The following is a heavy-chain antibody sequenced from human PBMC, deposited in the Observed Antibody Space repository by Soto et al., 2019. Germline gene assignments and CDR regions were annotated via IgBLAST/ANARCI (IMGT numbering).Heavy chain of an antibody. CDR3: ARVGYSYGSRGLDS. CDR1: GYTFTSYG. J-gene: IGHJ4*02. V-gene: IGHV1-18*04. D-gene: IGHD5-18*01. Sequence: ASVKVSCKASGYTFTSYGTNWVRQAPGQGLEWMGWISGYDGNTNYAQKLQGRVTMTTDTSTSTAYMELRSLRSDDTAVYYCARVGYSYGSRGLDSWGQGTLVTVSS. CDR2: ISGYDGNT.